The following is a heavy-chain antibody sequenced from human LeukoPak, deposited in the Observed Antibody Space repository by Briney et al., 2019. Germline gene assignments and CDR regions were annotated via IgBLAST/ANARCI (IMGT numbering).Heavy chain of an antibody. CDR2: IRYDGSDK. J-gene: IGHJ4*02. Sequence: GGSLRLSCAASGFTFSSYGMHWVRQAPGKGLEWVAVIRYDGSDKYYADSVKGRFTISRDNSKNTLYLQMDSLRVEDTAVYHCVRKSAHGDNAGHWGQGTLVTVS. CDR3: VRKSAHGDNAGH. V-gene: IGHV3-30*02. D-gene: IGHD4-17*01. CDR1: GFTFSSYG.